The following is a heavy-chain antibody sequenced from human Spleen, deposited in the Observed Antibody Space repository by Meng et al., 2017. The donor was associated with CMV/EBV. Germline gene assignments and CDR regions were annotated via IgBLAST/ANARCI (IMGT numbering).Heavy chain of an antibody. CDR2: INSDGSST. J-gene: IGHJ6*02. D-gene: IGHD3-3*01. CDR1: GFTFSSYW. V-gene: IGHV3-74*01. Sequence: GESLKISCAASGFTFSSYWMHWVRQAPGKGLVWVSRINSDGSSTSYADSVKGRFTISRDNAKNTLYLQMNSLRAEDTAVYYCARGGVDSTTIFGVVILKKTNYYYYGMDVWGQGTTVTVSS. CDR3: ARGGVDSTTIFGVVILKKTNYYYYGMDV.